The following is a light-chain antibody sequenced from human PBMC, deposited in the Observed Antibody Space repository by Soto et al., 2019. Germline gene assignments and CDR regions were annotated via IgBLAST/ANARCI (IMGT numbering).Light chain of an antibody. V-gene: IGKV3-20*01. CDR1: QTVVSSY. J-gene: IGKJ4*01. Sequence: EIVLTQSPGTLSLSPGERATLSCRASQTVVSSYLAWYQQKPGRAPRLLIYAASSRATGIPDRFSGSGSGTDFTLTISRLEPEDFAVYYCHQYGSSPGTFGGGTKVEIK. CDR3: HQYGSSPGT. CDR2: AAS.